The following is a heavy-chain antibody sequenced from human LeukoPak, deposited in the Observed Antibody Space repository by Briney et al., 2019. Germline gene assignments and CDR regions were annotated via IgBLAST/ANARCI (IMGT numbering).Heavy chain of an antibody. V-gene: IGHV3-23*01. CDR2: ISGSGGST. CDR1: GFTFSSYA. D-gene: IGHD1-1*01. CDR3: AKASYNIAKENWFDP. Sequence: GGSLRLSCAASGFTFSSYALSWVRQAPGKGLEWVSGISGSGGSTYYADSVKGRFTVSRDNSKNTLFLHMNGLRPEDTAVYYCAKASYNIAKENWFDPWGQGTLVTVSS. J-gene: IGHJ5*02.